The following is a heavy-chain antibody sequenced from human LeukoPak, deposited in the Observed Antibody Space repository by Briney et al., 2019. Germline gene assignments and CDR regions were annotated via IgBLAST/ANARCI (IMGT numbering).Heavy chain of an antibody. CDR3: TRDPRRLDY. V-gene: IGHV3-7*03. Sequence: TGGSLRLSCAASGFTFSSYGMSWVRQAPGKGLEWVANIKQDGSEKYYVDSVKGRFTISRDNAKNSLYLQMTSLRAEDTAVYYCTRDPRRLDYWGQGTLVTVSS. CDR2: IKQDGSEK. CDR1: GFTFSSYG. J-gene: IGHJ4*02.